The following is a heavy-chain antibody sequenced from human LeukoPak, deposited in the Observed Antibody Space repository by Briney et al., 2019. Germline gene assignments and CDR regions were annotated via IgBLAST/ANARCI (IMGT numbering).Heavy chain of an antibody. Sequence: SETLSLTCTVSGGSISSYYWSWIRQPPGKGLEWPGYIYHSGSSYYTPSLTSRVTLSLDRSKNHFSLNLTSVTAADTAVYYCARSPYYDFWSGYYPSLGYFDYWGQGTLVTVSS. CDR3: ARSPYYDFWSGYYPSLGYFDY. V-gene: IGHV4-59*12. CDR1: GGSISSYY. CDR2: IYHSGSS. J-gene: IGHJ4*02. D-gene: IGHD3-3*01.